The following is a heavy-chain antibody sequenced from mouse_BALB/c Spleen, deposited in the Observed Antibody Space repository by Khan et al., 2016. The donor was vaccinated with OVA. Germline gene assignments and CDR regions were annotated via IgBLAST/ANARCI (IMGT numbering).Heavy chain of an antibody. J-gene: IGHJ2*01. V-gene: IGHV1S81*02. D-gene: IGHD1-1*01. CDR1: GYTFTSYW. CDR2: TNPTNGRT. Sequence: QVQLQQPGAELVKAGASVKMSCKASGYTFTSYWMHWVKQRLGQGLEWFAETNPTNGRTYYNEKVKSKATLTGDKSSSTAYMLLSGPTFEDSAVYYCARITKIVATYFDYWGPGPTLTVSS. CDR3: ARITKIVATYFDY.